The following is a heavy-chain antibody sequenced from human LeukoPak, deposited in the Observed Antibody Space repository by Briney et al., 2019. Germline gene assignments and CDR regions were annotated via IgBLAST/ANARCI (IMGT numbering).Heavy chain of an antibody. J-gene: IGHJ4*02. Sequence: GGSLRLSCAASGFTVGSNTMSWVRQAPGKGLEWVSIIYSDSSKSYADSVKGRFTISRDNSKTTLYLQMNSLRNEDTAVYYCARGGSYFDISGYYFYWGQGTLVTVSS. CDR2: IYSDSSK. CDR1: GFTVGSNT. CDR3: ARGGSYFDISGYYFY. V-gene: IGHV3-66*01. D-gene: IGHD3-22*01.